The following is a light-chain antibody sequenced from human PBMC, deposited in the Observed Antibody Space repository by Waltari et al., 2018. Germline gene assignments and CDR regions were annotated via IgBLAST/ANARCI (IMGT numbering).Light chain of an antibody. J-gene: IGLJ3*02. CDR3: GTWDSGLAVWM. CDR2: DDN. Sequence: QSVLTQPPSLSAAPGQKVTISCSGPSPNVGGDDVFWYQQFPGRAPRLLIYDDNRRPSGIPDRFSGSKFATTASLAITGLQTGDEADYYCGTWDSGLAVWMFGGGTRLTVL. V-gene: IGLV1-51*02. CDR1: SPNVGGDD.